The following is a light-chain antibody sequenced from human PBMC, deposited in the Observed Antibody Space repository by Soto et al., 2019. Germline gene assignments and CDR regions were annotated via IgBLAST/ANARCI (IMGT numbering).Light chain of an antibody. CDR2: DVS. CDR3: SSYTSSSTVV. V-gene: IGLV2-14*03. CDR1: SSDVGGYNY. Sequence: QSALTQPASVSGSPGQSITISCTGTSSDVGGYNYVSWYQQHPGKAPKLMIYDVSYRPAGISNRFSGSKSGSTASLTVSGLQAEDEADYYCSSYTSSSTVVFGGGTKLTVL. J-gene: IGLJ2*01.